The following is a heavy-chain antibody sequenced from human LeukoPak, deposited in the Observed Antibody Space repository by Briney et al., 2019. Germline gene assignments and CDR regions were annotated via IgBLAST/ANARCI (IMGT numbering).Heavy chain of an antibody. Sequence: ASVKVSCKASGGFSSYTVNWVRQAPGQGFEWMGRIIPVVSRANSAQTFQGRITITADESTSTAYMELSSLRSEDTAVYYCAAGRGGDEAFDIWGQGTMVTVSS. D-gene: IGHD1-1*01. V-gene: IGHV1-69*02. CDR3: AAGRGGDEAFDI. J-gene: IGHJ3*02. CDR1: GGFSSYT. CDR2: IIPVVSRA.